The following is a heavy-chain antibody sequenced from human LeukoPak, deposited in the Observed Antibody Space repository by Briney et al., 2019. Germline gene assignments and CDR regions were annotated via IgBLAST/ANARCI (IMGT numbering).Heavy chain of an antibody. CDR1: GGSISGYY. Sequence: SETLSLTCTVSGGSISGYYWNWIRQPAGRALELIGRIYTSGSTNYNPSLKSRVTMSVDTSKNHFSLKLSSVTAADTALYYCARSLDYGSSYYFDYWGQGTLVTVSS. CDR3: ARSLDYGSSYYFDY. D-gene: IGHD6-6*01. CDR2: IYTSGST. V-gene: IGHV4-4*07. J-gene: IGHJ4*02.